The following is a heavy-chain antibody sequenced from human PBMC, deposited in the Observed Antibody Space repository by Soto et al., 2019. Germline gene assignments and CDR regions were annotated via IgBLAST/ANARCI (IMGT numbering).Heavy chain of an antibody. Sequence: QVQLVQSGAEVKKPGSSVKVSCKASGGTFSSYAISWVRQAPGQGLEWMGGIIPIFGTANYAQKFQGRVTITADESTSTAYMELRSLRSEDTAVYYCARDDYAITGPNWYFDLWGRGTLVTVSS. CDR2: IIPIFGTA. D-gene: IGHD2-2*01. CDR3: ARDDYAITGPNWYFDL. V-gene: IGHV1-69*12. CDR1: GGTFSSYA. J-gene: IGHJ2*01.